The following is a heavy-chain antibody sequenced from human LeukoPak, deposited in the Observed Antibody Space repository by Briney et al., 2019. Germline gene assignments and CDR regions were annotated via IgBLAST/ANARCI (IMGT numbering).Heavy chain of an antibody. CDR3: ARDPDPGTADY. J-gene: IGHJ4*02. CDR1: GFTFRSYW. D-gene: IGHD1-7*01. Sequence: GGSLRLSCAASGFTFRSYWMSWVRQAPGKGLEWVANINADGSETYYVDSVKGRFAISRDSARNSLYLHMNSLRAEDTALYYCARDPDPGTADYWGQGTLVTVSS. V-gene: IGHV3-7*01. CDR2: INADGSET.